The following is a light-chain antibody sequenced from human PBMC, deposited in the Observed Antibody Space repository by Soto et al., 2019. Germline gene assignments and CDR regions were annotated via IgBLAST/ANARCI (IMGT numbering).Light chain of an antibody. J-gene: IGKJ4*01. V-gene: IGKV3-15*01. Sequence: EIVLTQSPGTLSLSPGERATLSCRASLSVSSDLAWYREKPGQAPRLIIYRAFTRATGIPARFSGSGFGTDCTLTISSLQSEDVAVYYCQQYNNWPLTFSGGTKVDI. CDR1: LSVSSD. CDR2: RAF. CDR3: QQYNNWPLT.